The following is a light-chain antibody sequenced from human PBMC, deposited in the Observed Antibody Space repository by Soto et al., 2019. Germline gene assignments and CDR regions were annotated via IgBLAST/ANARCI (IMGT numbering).Light chain of an antibody. J-gene: IGLJ2*01. CDR2: SNN. CDR3: AAWDDSLNGYVV. Sequence: QSVLTQPPSASGTPGQRVTISCSGSSSNIGSNTVNWYQQLPGTAPKLLIYSNNQRPSGVPDRFSGSKSGTSASLAISGLQSEYEADYYCAAWDDSLNGYVVFGGWTKLTVL. CDR1: SSNIGSNT. V-gene: IGLV1-44*01.